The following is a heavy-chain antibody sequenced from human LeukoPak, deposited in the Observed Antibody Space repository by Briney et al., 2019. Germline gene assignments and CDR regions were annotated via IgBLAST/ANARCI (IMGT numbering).Heavy chain of an antibody. Sequence: RAGRSLRLSCAASGFTFSSYGMHWVRQAPGKGLEWVAVISYDGSNKYYADSVKGRFTISRDNSKNTLYLQMNSLRAEDTAVYYCAKDRLTTVASYNFDYWGQGTLVTVSS. V-gene: IGHV3-30*18. D-gene: IGHD4-23*01. J-gene: IGHJ4*02. CDR3: AKDRLTTVASYNFDY. CDR2: ISYDGSNK. CDR1: GFTFSSYG.